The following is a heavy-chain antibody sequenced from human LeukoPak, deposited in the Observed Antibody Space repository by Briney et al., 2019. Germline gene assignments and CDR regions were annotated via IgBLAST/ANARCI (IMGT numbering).Heavy chain of an antibody. CDR1: GFTVSSKY. CDR2: IYSGGGT. D-gene: IGHD6-13*01. Sequence: GGSLRPSCAASGFTVSSKYMSWFRQAPGKGLEWVSIIYSGGGTYYSDSVKGRFTISRDNSKNTLYLQMNSLTAEDTAVYYCAGVTSSWTWDYWGQGTLVTVSS. CDR3: AGVTSSWTWDY. V-gene: IGHV3-66*01. J-gene: IGHJ4*02.